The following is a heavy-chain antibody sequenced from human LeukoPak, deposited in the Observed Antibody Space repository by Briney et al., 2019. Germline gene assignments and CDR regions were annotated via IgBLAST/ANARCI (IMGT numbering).Heavy chain of an antibody. CDR1: GGSFSGYY. CDR3: ARQFSRSIAAAGR. J-gene: IGHJ4*02. D-gene: IGHD6-13*01. Sequence: SETLSLTCAVYGGSFSGYYWSWIRQPPGKGLEWIGEINHSGSTNYNPSLKSRVTISVDTSKNQFSLKLSSVTAADTAVYYCARQFSRSIAAAGRWGQGTLVTVSS. CDR2: INHSGST. V-gene: IGHV4-34*01.